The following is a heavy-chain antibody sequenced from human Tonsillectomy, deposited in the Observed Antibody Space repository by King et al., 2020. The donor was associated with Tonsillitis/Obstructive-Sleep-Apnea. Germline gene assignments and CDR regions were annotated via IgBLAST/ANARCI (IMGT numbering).Heavy chain of an antibody. CDR3: ASSAAIYYYYYMDV. Sequence: VQLVESGAEVKKPGSSVKVSCKASGGTFSSYAISWVRQAPGQGLEWMGGIIPIFGTANYAQQFQGRVTITADESTSTAYMELSSLRSEDTAVYYCASSAAIYYYYYMDVWGKGTTVTVSS. CDR1: GGTFSSYA. CDR2: IIPIFGTA. V-gene: IGHV1-69*01. D-gene: IGHD2-2*02. J-gene: IGHJ6*03.